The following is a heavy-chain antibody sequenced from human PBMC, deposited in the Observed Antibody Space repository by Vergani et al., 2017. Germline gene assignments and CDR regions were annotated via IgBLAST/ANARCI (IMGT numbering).Heavy chain of an antibody. J-gene: IGHJ4*02. V-gene: IGHV4-4*07. Sequence: QVQMQESGPGLVKTSETLSLTCSASGAPISYWCWSWLRQPAGKGLEWIGRLCPSGSTNYKPSLKSRVTISVDTSKNTFSLKLNSVTAADTAIYYCARDSAVGGTFDSWGQGTLVSVSS. D-gene: IGHD1-26*01. CDR3: ARDSAVGGTFDS. CDR2: LCPSGST. CDR1: GAPISYWC.